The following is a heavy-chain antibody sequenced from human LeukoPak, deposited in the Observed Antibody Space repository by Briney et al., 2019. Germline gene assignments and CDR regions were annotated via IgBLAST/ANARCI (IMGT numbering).Heavy chain of an antibody. Sequence: ASVKVSCKVSGYTFTDYYMHWVQKAPGKGLEWMGLVDPEDGETIYAEKFQGRVTITADTSTDTAYMELSSLRSEDTAVYYCATVDIVATIRGWFDPWGQGTLVTVSS. CDR1: GYTFTDYY. CDR2: VDPEDGET. V-gene: IGHV1-69-2*01. D-gene: IGHD5-12*01. J-gene: IGHJ5*02. CDR3: ATVDIVATIRGWFDP.